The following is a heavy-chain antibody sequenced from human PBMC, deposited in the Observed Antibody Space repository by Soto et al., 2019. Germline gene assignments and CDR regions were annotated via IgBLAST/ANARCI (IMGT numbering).Heavy chain of an antibody. CDR3: ARDLRYFDWLPYY. CDR2: INPNSGGT. CDR1: GYTFTGYY. Sequence: ASVKVSCKASGYTFTGYYMHWVRQAPGQGLEWMGWINPNSGGTNYAQKFQGRVTMTRDTSISTAYMELSRLRSDDTAVYYCARDLRYFDWLPYYWGQGTLVTVS. V-gene: IGHV1-2*02. D-gene: IGHD3-9*01. J-gene: IGHJ4*02.